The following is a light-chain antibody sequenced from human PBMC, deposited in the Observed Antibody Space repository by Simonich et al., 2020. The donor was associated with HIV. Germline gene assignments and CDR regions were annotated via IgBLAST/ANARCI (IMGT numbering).Light chain of an antibody. J-gene: IGKJ3*01. CDR3: QQSYSTPFT. Sequence: DIQMTQSPSSLSASVGDRVTITCRASQDIRYDLGWDQQKPGKAPKLLIYAASSSQSGVPSRFSGSGSGTDFTLTISSLQPEDFATYYCQQSYSTPFTFGPGTKVDIK. CDR2: AAS. V-gene: IGKV1-39*01. CDR1: QDIRYD.